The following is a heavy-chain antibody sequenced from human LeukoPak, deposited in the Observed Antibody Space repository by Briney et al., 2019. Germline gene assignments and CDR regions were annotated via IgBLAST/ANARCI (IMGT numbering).Heavy chain of an antibody. V-gene: IGHV4-39*07. CDR3: ARGEAAAAADWYFDL. J-gene: IGHJ2*01. CDR1: GGSISSSSYY. D-gene: IGHD6-13*01. CDR2: IYYSGST. Sequence: PSETLCLTCTVSGGSISSSSYYWGWIRQPPEKGVEWIGSIYYSGSTYYNPSLKSRVTISVDTSKNQFSLKLSSVTAADTAVYYCARGEAAAAADWYFDLWGRGTLVTVSS.